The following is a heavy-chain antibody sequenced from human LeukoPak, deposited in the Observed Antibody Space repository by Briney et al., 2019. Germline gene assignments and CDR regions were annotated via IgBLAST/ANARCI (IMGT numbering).Heavy chain of an antibody. V-gene: IGHV1-69*13. Sequence: SVKVSCKASGGTFSSYAISWVRQAPGQGLEWMGGIIPIFGTANYAQKFQGRVTITADESTSTAYMELSSLRSEDTAVYYCARVVAPAAIPDYWGQGTLVTVSS. CDR3: ARVVAPAAIPDY. CDR1: GGTFSSYA. D-gene: IGHD2-2*01. J-gene: IGHJ4*02. CDR2: IIPIFGTA.